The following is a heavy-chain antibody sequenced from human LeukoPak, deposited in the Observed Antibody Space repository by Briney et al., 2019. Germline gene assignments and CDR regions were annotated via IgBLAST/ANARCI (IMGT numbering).Heavy chain of an antibody. V-gene: IGHV4-39*01. Sequence: SETLSLTCTVSGGSISSSSYYWGWIRQPPGKGLEWIGSIYYSGSTYYNPSLKSRVTISVDTSKNQFYLKLSSATAADTAVYYCARLTRQGYRFGYWGQGTLVTVSS. CDR1: GGSISSSSYY. J-gene: IGHJ4*02. D-gene: IGHD5-18*01. CDR2: IYYSGST. CDR3: ARLTRQGYRFGY.